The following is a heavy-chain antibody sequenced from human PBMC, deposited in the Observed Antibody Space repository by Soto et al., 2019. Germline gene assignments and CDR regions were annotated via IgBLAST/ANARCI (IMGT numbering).Heavy chain of an antibody. CDR3: ARGNHSWLHLWYLAL. CDR2: INPNSGGT. D-gene: IGHD5-12*01. V-gene: IGHV1-2*04. J-gene: IGHJ2*01. CDR1: GYTFTGYY. Sequence: ASVKLSCKASGYTFTGYYMHWVRHAPGQGLEWMGWINPNSGGTNYAQKFQGWVTMTRDTSISTAYMELSRLRSDDTAVYYCARGNHSWLHLWYLALPARRTLVPVSS.